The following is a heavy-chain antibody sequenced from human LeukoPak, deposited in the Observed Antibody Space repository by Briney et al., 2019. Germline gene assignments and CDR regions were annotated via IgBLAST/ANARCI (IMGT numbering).Heavy chain of an antibody. CDR1: GYTFTGYY. V-gene: IGHV1-2*02. Sequence: ASVKVSCKASGYTFTGYYMHWVRQAPGQGLEWMGWINPNSGDTNYAQKFQGRVTMTRDTSISTAYMELSRPRSDDTAVYYCARGYCSTSCYKRRAWFDPWGQGTLVTVSS. CDR3: ARGYCSTSCYKRRAWFDP. J-gene: IGHJ5*01. D-gene: IGHD2-2*02. CDR2: INPNSGDT.